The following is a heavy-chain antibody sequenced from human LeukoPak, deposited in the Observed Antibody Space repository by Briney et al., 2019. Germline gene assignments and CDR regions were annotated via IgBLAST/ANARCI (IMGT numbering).Heavy chain of an antibody. J-gene: IGHJ3*02. Sequence: PGGSLRLSCAASGFTFSGSAMHWVRQASGKGLEWVGRIRSKANSYATAYAASVKGRFTISRDDSKNTAYLQMNSLKTEDTAVYYCTRHLDDILTGYYSTDAFDIWGQGTMVTVPS. D-gene: IGHD3-9*01. V-gene: IGHV3-73*01. CDR3: TRHLDDILTGYYSTDAFDI. CDR1: GFTFSGSA. CDR2: IRSKANSYAT.